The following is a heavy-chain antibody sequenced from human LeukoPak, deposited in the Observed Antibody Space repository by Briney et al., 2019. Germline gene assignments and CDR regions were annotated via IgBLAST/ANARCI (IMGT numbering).Heavy chain of an antibody. CDR2: ISKSGDDT. J-gene: IGHJ4*02. CDR1: GSIFRHYA. D-gene: IGHD6-13*01. V-gene: IGHV3-23*01. Sequence: GGSLRLSCAASGSIFRHYAMSWVRQAPGKGLEWVSAISKSGDDTYYADSVKGRFTISRDNSKDTLYLQMNSLRAEDTAVYYCAKVRDSSWYPYFDYWGQGALVTVSS. CDR3: AKVRDSSWYPYFDY.